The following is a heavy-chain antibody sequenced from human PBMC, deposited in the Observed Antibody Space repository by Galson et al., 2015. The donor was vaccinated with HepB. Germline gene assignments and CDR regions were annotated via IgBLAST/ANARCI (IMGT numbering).Heavy chain of an antibody. CDR2: ISYDGSNK. CDR3: ARAVDWNYSAFDI. Sequence: SLRLSCAASGFTFSSYAMHWVRQAPGKGLEWVAVISYDGSNKYYADSVKGRFTISRDNSKNTLYLQMSSLRAEDTAVYYCARAVDWNYSAFDIWGQGTMVTVSS. CDR1: GFTFSSYA. D-gene: IGHD1-7*01. J-gene: IGHJ3*02. V-gene: IGHV3-30-3*01.